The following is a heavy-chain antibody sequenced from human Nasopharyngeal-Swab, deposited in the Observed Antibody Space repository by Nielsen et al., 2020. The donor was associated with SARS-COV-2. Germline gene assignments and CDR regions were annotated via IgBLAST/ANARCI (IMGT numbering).Heavy chain of an antibody. CDR3: ARETSYYYMDV. V-gene: IGHV3-21*01. J-gene: IGHJ6*03. Sequence: GESLKISCAASGFTFSSYSMNWVRQAPGKGLEWVSSVSSTSSYIYYADSLKGRFTISRDNAKNSLYLQLNSLRAEDTAVYYCARETSYYYMDVWGKGTAVTVSS. CDR1: GFTFSSYS. CDR2: VSSTSSYI.